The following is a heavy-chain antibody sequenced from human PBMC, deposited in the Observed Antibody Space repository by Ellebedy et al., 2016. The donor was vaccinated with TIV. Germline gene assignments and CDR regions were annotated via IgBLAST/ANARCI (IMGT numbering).Heavy chain of an antibody. CDR3: ATNTYISSWWGLWDY. V-gene: IGHV1-69*13. J-gene: IGHJ4*02. CDR2: IIPFFSRV. CDR1: GGTFSNYA. D-gene: IGHD6-13*01. Sequence: AASVKVSCKASGGTFSNYALSWVRQAPGQGLEWVGAIIPFFSRVDYAQKFQGRISITADESTSTFYMELRSLNFEDTALYFCATNTYISSWWGLWDYWGQGTLVTVSS.